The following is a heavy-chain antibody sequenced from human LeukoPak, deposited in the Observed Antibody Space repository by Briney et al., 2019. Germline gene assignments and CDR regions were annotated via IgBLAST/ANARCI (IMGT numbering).Heavy chain of an antibody. D-gene: IGHD6-13*01. Sequence: ASVTVSCKSSGYTFTGYYLHWLRQAPGQGLEGMGWINPNRGGRNHPQKFQGRVTMTRDTSISTAYMELSRLRSNDTAVYYCAKAAAGSQHSYYYYYYLDVWGTGTTVTISS. CDR3: AKAAAGSQHSYYYYYYLDV. J-gene: IGHJ6*03. CDR2: INPNRGGR. CDR1: GYTFTGYY. V-gene: IGHV1-2*02.